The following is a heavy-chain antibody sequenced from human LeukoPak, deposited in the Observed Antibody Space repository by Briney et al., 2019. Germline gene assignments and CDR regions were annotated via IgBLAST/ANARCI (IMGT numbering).Heavy chain of an antibody. J-gene: IGHJ5*02. CDR2: FDPEDGET. CDR1: GYTLTELS. CDR3: ASSPGYSSRVWFDP. V-gene: IGHV1-24*01. D-gene: IGHD6-13*01. Sequence: ASVKVSCKVSGYTLTELSMHWVRQAPGKGLEWMGGFDPEDGETIYAQKFQGRVTMTEDTSTDTAYMELNSLRSEDTAVYYCASSPGYSSRVWFDPWGQGTLVTVSS.